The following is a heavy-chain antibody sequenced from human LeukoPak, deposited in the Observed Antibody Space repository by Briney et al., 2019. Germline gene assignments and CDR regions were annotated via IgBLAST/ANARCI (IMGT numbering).Heavy chain of an antibody. J-gene: IGHJ4*02. Sequence: RSGGSLRLSCAASGFTFSSYAMSWVRQAPGKGLEWVSAISGSGGSTYYADSVKGRFTISRDNSKDTLYLQMSSVRVDDTAVYYCARDRGRYYDSRGFYWGYYFDSWGQGILVTVST. CDR2: ISGSGGST. CDR1: GFTFSSYA. D-gene: IGHD3-22*01. V-gene: IGHV3-23*01. CDR3: ARDRGRYYDSRGFYWGYYFDS.